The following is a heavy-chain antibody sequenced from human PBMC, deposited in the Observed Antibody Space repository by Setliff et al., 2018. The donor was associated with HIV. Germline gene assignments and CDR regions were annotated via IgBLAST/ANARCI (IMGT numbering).Heavy chain of an antibody. CDR3: ARIPTLTEWFDY. Sequence: SGPTLVNPTQTLTLTCTFSGFSLSTSGMSVGWIRQPPGKALEWLARIDWDGDEHYTTSLATRLTISKDTSKNQVVLTMTNMDPVDTGTYYCARIPTLTEWFDYWGQGILVTVSS. J-gene: IGHJ4*02. CDR1: GFSLSTSGMS. V-gene: IGHV2-70*11. D-gene: IGHD3-3*01. CDR2: IDWDGDE.